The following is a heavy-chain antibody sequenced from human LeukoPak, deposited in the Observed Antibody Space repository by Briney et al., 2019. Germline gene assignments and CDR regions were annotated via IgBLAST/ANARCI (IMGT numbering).Heavy chain of an antibody. CDR2: MNPNSCNT. CDR1: GCTFPSYD. V-gene: IGHV1-8*03. Sequence: GSSVKVSCKSSGCTFPSYDNNWVRQATGQGVEWVGWMNPNSCNTRYAQRFQDRVTLTADRSTRKAYMQLSGLRSEDAAVYYCARDGGRGPYCSGGSCKQTAPQVLGYYDYYYYMDVWGKGTTVTVSS. CDR3: ARDGGRGPYCSGGSCKQTAPQVLGYYDYYYYMDV. J-gene: IGHJ6*03. D-gene: IGHD2-15*01.